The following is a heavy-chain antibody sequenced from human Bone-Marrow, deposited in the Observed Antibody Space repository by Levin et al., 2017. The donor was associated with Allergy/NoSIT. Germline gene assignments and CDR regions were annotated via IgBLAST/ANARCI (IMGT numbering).Heavy chain of an antibody. V-gene: IGHV1-2*02. D-gene: IGHD6-19*01. CDR1: GYTFTGYY. CDR2: INPNTGGK. CDR3: AKVAVGSNGWFDY. Sequence: GASVKVSCKASGYTFTGYYIQWVRQAPGQGLEWMGWINPNTGGKRDAQKFKGRVTMAVDPSISTAYMELDGLKFDDTAVYYCAKVAVGSNGWFDYWGQGTLVTVSS. J-gene: IGHJ4*02.